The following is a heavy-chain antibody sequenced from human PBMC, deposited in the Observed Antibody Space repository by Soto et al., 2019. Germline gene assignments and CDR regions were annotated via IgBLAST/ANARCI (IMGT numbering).Heavy chain of an antibody. CDR1: GGSVSSSSHY. Sequence: KASETLSLTCSVSGGSVSSSSHYWAWIRQPPGKGLEYIGNIYFSGSTYYNPSLESRVTISVDTSKKQFSLNLNSVTAADTAVYYCARERAYSSWGTRNDHPVHVDYWGQGTLVTVS. CDR2: IYFSGST. V-gene: IGHV4-39*01. CDR3: ARERAYSSWGTRNDHPVHVDY. J-gene: IGHJ4*02. D-gene: IGHD5-18*01.